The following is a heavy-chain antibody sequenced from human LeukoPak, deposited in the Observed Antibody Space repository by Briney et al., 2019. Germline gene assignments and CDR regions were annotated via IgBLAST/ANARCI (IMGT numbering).Heavy chain of an antibody. J-gene: IGHJ4*02. CDR1: GFTVSSNY. CDR2: IYSGGST. V-gene: IGHV3-66*02. CDR3: ASHDSSGYSFSLHY. D-gene: IGHD3-22*01. Sequence: PGGSLRLSCAASGFTVSSNYMSWVRQAPGKGLEWVSVIYSGGSTYYADSVKGRFTISRDNSKNTLYLQMNSLRAEDTAVYYCASHDSSGYSFSLHYWGQGTLVTVSS.